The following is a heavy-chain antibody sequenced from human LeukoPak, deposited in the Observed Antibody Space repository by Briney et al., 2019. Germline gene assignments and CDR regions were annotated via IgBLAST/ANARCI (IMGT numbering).Heavy chain of an antibody. CDR2: MNPNSGNT. CDR3: ARASYDFWSGYPKRGGMDV. V-gene: IGHV1-8*01. D-gene: IGHD3-3*01. CDR1: GYTFTSYD. J-gene: IGHJ6*02. Sequence: ASVKVSCKASGYTFTSYDINWVRQATGQGLEWMGWMNPNSGNTGYAQKFQGRVTMTRNTSISTAYMELSSLRSEDTAVYYCARASYDFWSGYPKRGGMDVWGQGTTVTVSS.